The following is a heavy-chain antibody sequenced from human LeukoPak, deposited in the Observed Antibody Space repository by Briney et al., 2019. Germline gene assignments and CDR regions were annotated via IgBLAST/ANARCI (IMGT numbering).Heavy chain of an antibody. CDR3: AREGEDIVVVPAAIGNNWFDP. CDR2: IIPIFGTA. J-gene: IGHJ5*02. V-gene: IGHV1-69*05. D-gene: IGHD2-2*01. CDR1: GGTFSSYA. Sequence: ASVKVSCKASGGTFSSYAISWVRQAPGQGLEWMGGIIPIFGTANYAQKFQGRVTITTDESTSTAYMELRSLRSDDTAVYYCAREGEDIVVVPAAIGNNWFDPWGQGTLVTVSS.